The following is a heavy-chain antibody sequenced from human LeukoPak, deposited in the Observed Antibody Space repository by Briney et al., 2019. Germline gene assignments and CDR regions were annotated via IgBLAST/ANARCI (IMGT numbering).Heavy chain of an antibody. V-gene: IGHV1-18*01. Sequence: GASVKVSCTASGYTFSSYAISWVRQAPGQGLEWMGWISAYNGNTNYAQKLQGRVTMTTDTSTNTAYMDLGSLRSDDTAVYYCARGGGFCSSTSCRNWFDPWGQGTLVTVSS. D-gene: IGHD2-2*01. CDR2: ISAYNGNT. J-gene: IGHJ5*02. CDR1: GYTFSSYA. CDR3: ARGGGFCSSTSCRNWFDP.